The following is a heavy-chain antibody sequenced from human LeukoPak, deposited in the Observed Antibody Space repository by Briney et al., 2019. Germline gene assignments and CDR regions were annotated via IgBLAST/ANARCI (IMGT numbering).Heavy chain of an antibody. V-gene: IGHV4-61*05. J-gene: IGHJ4*02. CDR3: ARGTTYYDFWSGYYTGENFDY. CDR1: GGSISSSSFY. Sequence: SETLSLTCTVSGGSISSSSFYWGWIRQPPGKGLEWIGYIYYSGSTNYNPSLKSRVTISVDTSKNQFSLKLSSVTAADTAVYYCARGTTYYDFWSGYYTGENFDYWGQGTLVTVSS. D-gene: IGHD3-3*01. CDR2: IYYSGST.